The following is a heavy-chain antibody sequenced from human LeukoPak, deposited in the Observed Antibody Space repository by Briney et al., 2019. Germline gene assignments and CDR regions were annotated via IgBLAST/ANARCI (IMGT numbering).Heavy chain of an antibody. V-gene: IGHV5-51*01. CDR3: ARSPSLRGGNYFDS. CDR1: GYTFTSYW. J-gene: IGHJ4*02. D-gene: IGHD3-16*01. Sequence: GESLNISCNGSGYTFTSYWITWVRQMPGKGLEWMGIIYPGDSDTRYSPSFQGQVTISAEKTISTTVLQWSSLKASDTAMYYCARSPSLRGGNYFDSWGQGTLVTVSS. CDR2: IYPGDSDT.